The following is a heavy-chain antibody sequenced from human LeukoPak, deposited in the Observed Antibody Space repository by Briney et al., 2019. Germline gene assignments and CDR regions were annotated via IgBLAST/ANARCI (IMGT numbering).Heavy chain of an antibody. D-gene: IGHD6-19*01. CDR3: ARDSSSGLDY. J-gene: IGHJ4*02. CDR2: ISSSSSTI. CDR1: GFTFSSYS. V-gene: IGHV3-48*01. Sequence: GRSLRLSCAASGFTFSSYSMNWVRQAPGKGLEWVSYISSSSSTIYYADSVKGRFTISRDNSKNTLYLQMNSLRAEDTAVYYCARDSSSGLDYWGRGTLVTVSS.